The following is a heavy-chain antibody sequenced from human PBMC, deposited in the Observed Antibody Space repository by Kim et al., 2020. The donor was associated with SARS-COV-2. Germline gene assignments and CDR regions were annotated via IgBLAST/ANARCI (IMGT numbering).Heavy chain of an antibody. V-gene: IGHV6-1*01. Sequence: SKWYNDYAISVKSRITSKPDTSKNQFSLQLNSVTPEDTAVYYCASSWYHYWGQGTLVTVSS. J-gene: IGHJ4*02. CDR2: SKWYN. D-gene: IGHD6-13*01. CDR3: ASSWYHY.